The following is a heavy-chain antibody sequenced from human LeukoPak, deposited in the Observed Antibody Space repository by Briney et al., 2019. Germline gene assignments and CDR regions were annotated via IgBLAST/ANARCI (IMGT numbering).Heavy chain of an antibody. CDR3: ARSSDSSNYLFAY. CDR2: ITPFNGNT. J-gene: IGHJ4*02. CDR1: GYTFTYHY. Sequence: ASVKVSCKASGYTFTYHYIHWGRQAPGQGLEWMGWITPFNGNTYYAQNLQDRVTITRDRTISTAYMDMCSVRSEETGMCICARSSDSSNYLFAYWGQGTLVTVSS. D-gene: IGHD4-11*01. V-gene: IGHV1-45*02.